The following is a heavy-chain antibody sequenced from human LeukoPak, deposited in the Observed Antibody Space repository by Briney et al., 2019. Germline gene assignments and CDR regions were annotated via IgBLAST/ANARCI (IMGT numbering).Heavy chain of an antibody. CDR1: GYTFHNYW. CDR2: IYPDDSDA. Sequence: GESLKISCKGSGYTFHNYWIAWVRQMPEKGLEWMGIIYPDDSDARYSPSFQGQVSISADKSITTAYLQWSSLKASDTAMYYCARHRGYGGDYDYWGQGTLVTVSS. V-gene: IGHV5-51*01. D-gene: IGHD2-21*01. J-gene: IGHJ4*02. CDR3: ARHRGYGGDYDY.